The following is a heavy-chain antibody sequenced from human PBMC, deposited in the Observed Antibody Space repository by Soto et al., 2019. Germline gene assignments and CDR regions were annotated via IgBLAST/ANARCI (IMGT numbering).Heavy chain of an antibody. CDR1: GFIFDDYT. Sequence: EVQLVESGGGLVQPGGSLRLSCAASGFIFDDYTMHWVRQAPGKGLEWVSAISWNRGDIKYADSVRGRFTISRDNAKNTLELQMNSLRPGETGVYYCASANYGPSSYLFAHWGQGTLVTVSS. CDR2: ISWNRGDI. V-gene: IGHV3-9*01. D-gene: IGHD4-17*01. CDR3: ASANYGPSSYLFAH. J-gene: IGHJ4*02.